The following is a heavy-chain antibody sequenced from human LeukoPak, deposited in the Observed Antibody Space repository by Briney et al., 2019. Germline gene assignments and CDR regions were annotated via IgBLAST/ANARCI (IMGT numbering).Heavy chain of an antibody. CDR3: ARLIAVAGTLSFFDS. D-gene: IGHD6-19*01. Sequence: PSETLSLTCTVSGGSISGYYWSWIRQPPWKGLECIGYISYSGSTYYNTSLKSRLTISVDTSKNQFSLKLNSVTATDTAVYYCARLIAVAGTLSFFDSWGQGILVTVSS. V-gene: IGHV4-59*08. J-gene: IGHJ4*02. CDR1: GGSISGYY. CDR2: ISYSGST.